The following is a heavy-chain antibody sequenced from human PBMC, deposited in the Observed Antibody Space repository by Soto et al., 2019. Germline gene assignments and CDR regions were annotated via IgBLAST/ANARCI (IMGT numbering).Heavy chain of an antibody. J-gene: IGHJ6*02. CDR3: ARSQGSSTSLEIYYYYYYGMEV. V-gene: IGHV1-69*13. D-gene: IGHD2-2*01. Sequence: ASVKVSRKASGGTFSSYAISWVRQAPGQGLEWMGGIIPISGTANYAQKFQGRVTITADESTSTAYMELSSLRSEDTAVYYCARSQGSSTSLEIYYYYYYGMEVWGQGTTVTVSS. CDR2: IIPISGTA. CDR1: GGTFSSYA.